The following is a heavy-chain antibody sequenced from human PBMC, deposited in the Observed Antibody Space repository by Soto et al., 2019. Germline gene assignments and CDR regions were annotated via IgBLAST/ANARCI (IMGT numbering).Heavy chain of an antibody. J-gene: IGHJ6*02. CDR2: IRPTGDFT. D-gene: IGHD3-9*01. CDR3: ARDRPTTWFRTGMDV. CDR1: GDTFTDYY. V-gene: IGHV1-46*01. Sequence: GASVKVSFKASGDTFTDYYIHWVRQAPGQGLEWMGVIRPTGDFTNYAQKFQGRVTMTRDTSTSTVYMVLSSLKSEDTAVYYCARDRPTTWFRTGMDVWGQGTTVTVSS.